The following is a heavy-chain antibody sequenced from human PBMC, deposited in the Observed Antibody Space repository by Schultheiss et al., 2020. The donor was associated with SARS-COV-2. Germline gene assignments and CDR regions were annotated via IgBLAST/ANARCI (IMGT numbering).Heavy chain of an antibody. CDR2: IYYSGST. CDR1: GGSISSGDYY. J-gene: IGHJ4*02. D-gene: IGHD6-19*01. CDR3: ATTAVAHDY. Sequence: SETLSLTCTVSGGSISSGDYYWSWIRQPAGKGLEWIGYIYYSGSTNYNPSLKSRVTISVDTSKNQFSLKLSSVTAADTAVYYCATTAVAHDYWGQGTLVTVSS. V-gene: IGHV4-61*10.